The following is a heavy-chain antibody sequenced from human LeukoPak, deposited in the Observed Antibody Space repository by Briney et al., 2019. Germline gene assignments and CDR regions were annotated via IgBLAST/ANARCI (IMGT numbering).Heavy chain of an antibody. CDR3: AIDYRGYGDYFDY. CDR2: IWYDGSNE. J-gene: IGHJ4*02. CDR1: GFTFSSYG. V-gene: IGHV3-33*01. Sequence: PGGSLRLSCAASGFTFSSYGMHWVRQAPGKGLEWVAVIWYDGSNEYYADSVKGRFTISRDNSKNTLYLQMNSLRAEDTAVYYCAIDYRGYGDYFDYWGQGTLVTVSS. D-gene: IGHD5-12*01.